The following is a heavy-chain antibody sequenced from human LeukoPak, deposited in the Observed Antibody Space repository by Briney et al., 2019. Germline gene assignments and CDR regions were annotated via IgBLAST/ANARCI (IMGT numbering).Heavy chain of an antibody. CDR1: GGSFSGYY. J-gene: IGHJ6*03. CDR2: INHSGST. CDR3: ARKGYSYGYQSYYYYYMDV. V-gene: IGHV4-34*01. Sequence: SEALSLTCAVYGGSFSGYYWSWIRQPPGKGLEWIGEINHSGSTNYNPSLKSRVTISVGTSKNQFSLKLSSVTAADTAVYYCARKGYSYGYQSYYYYYMDVWGKGTTVTVSS. D-gene: IGHD5-18*01.